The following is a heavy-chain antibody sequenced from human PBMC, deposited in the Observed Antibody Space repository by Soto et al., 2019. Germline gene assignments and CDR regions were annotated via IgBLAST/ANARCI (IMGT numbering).Heavy chain of an antibody. CDR2: IYHSGRT. CDR3: ARASSYGSGDNDGFSHWLDP. Sequence: QVQLQEAGPGLVKPSGTLSLTCAVSGGSIRSSNWWSWVRQPPGKGLEGIVEIYHSGRTNYNPSLKGRVPISLDKGKNQWSLRLSSVSAAATAVYYWARASSYGSGDNDGFSHWLDPCGQGSLVAV. CDR1: GGSIRSSNW. J-gene: IGHJ5*02. V-gene: IGHV4-4*02. D-gene: IGHD3-10*01.